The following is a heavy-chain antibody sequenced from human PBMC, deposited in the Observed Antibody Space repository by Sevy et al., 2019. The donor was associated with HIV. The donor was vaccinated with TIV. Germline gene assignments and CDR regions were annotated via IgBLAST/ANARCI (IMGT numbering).Heavy chain of an antibody. CDR3: ARMGEYSDSSGYYPLKF. V-gene: IGHV1-2*02. CDR2: INPNNGGT. Sequence: ASVKVSCKASGYAFTGYYVHWVRQAAGQGLEWMGWINPNNGGTYFAKKFQDSVTLTTDTSVNTAYMELRSLTFDDTAIYYCARMGEYSDSSGYYPLKFWGQGTLVTVSS. J-gene: IGHJ4*02. D-gene: IGHD3-22*01. CDR1: GYAFTGYY.